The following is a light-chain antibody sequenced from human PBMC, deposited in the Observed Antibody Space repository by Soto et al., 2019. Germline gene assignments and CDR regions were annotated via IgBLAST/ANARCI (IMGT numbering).Light chain of an antibody. CDR2: NTT. J-gene: IGLJ2*01. CDR3: ALYVGSGTVG. V-gene: IGLV8-61*01. Sequence: QTVVTQDPSFSVSPGGTGILTCALTSGSVSNSYYPSWYQQNPGLAPRPLIYNTTTRSSGVPDRFSGSILGNKAALTITGAQSDDESDWLCALYVGSGTVGFGGGGKRTVL. CDR1: SGSVSNSYY.